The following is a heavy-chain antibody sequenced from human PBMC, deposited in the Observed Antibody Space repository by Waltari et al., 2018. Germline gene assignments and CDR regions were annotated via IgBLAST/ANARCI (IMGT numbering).Heavy chain of an antibody. J-gene: IGHJ5*02. V-gene: IGHV1-3*01. Sequence: QVQLVQSGAEVKKPGASVKVSCKTSGYPFPIYGLHWIRQAPGQGLAWMGWINAAHGTTKYSQKFQGRLTITRDTSASTIYMELSSLRSEDTAMYYCARDSDYYDSSGYGNWFDPWGQGTLVTVSS. D-gene: IGHD3-22*01. CDR2: INAAHGTT. CDR3: ARDSDYYDSSGYGNWFDP. CDR1: GYPFPIYG.